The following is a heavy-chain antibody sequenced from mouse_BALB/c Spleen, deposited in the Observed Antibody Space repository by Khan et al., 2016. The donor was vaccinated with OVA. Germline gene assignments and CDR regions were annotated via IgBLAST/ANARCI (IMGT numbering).Heavy chain of an antibody. V-gene: IGHV1-5*01. CDR3: RRAGYGAITY. J-gene: IGHJ3*01. CDR2: IFPGNSDT. D-gene: IGHD3-1*01. Sequence: VQLQQPGTVLARPGASVKMSCKASGYSFTSYWMHWIKQRPGQGLEWIGGIFPGNSDTTHNQKFKGKAKLTAVTSASTAYMELSSLTNEDSADYYCRRAGYGAITYWGQGTLVTVSA. CDR1: GYSFTSYW.